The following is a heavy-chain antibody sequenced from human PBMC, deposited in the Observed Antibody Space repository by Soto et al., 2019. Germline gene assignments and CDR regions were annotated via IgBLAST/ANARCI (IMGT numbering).Heavy chain of an antibody. CDR2: IYKSATT. V-gene: IGHV4-30-4*01. CDR1: GDSISNFDYF. J-gene: IGHJ5*01. Sequence: QVQLLESGPGLVKPSQTLSLTCSVSGDSISNFDYFWAWIRQPPGQALEYIGYIYKSATTYYNPSFESRVAISVDTSKSQFSLNVTSVTAADTAVYFCARGRYCLTGRCFPNWFDSWGQGALVTVSS. CDR3: ARGRYCLTGRCFPNWFDS. D-gene: IGHD7-27*01.